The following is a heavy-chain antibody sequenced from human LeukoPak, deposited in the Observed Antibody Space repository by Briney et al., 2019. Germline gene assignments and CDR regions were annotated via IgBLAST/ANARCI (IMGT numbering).Heavy chain of an antibody. CDR2: IYSGGST. D-gene: IGHD1-7*01. V-gene: IGHV3-53*01. J-gene: IGHJ4*02. CDR3: ARGTVITGTTAYYFDY. CDR1: GFTVSSNY. Sequence: GGSLRLSCAASGFTVSSNYMSWVRQAPGKGLEWVSVIYSGGSTYYADSVKGRFTISRDNSKNTLYLQMNSLRAEDTAVYYCARGTVITGTTAYYFDYWGEETLVTVSS.